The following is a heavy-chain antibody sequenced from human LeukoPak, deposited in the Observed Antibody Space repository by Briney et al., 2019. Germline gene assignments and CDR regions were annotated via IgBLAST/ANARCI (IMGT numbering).Heavy chain of an antibody. CDR2: IYYSGST. D-gene: IGHD6-19*01. CDR1: GGSISSYY. V-gene: IGHV4-59*01. J-gene: IGHJ4*02. CDR3: ARDLTGYSSAFDY. Sequence: SETLSLTCTVSGGSISSYYWSWIRQPPGKGLEGIGYIYYSGSTNYNPSLKSRVTISVDTSKNQFSLKLSSVTAADTAVYYCARDLTGYSSAFDYWGQGTLVTVSS.